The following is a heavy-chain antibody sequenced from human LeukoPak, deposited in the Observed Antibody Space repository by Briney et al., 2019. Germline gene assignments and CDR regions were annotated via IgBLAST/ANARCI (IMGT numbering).Heavy chain of an antibody. Sequence: GGSLRLSCAASGVTLSSNYQSWVRQAPGKGLEWVSVIYSGGSTYYADSVKGRFTISRDNSKNTLYLQMNSLRAEDTAVYYCARGGTFPIFDYWGQGTLVTVSS. CDR3: ARGGTFPIFDY. CDR2: IYSGGST. J-gene: IGHJ4*02. V-gene: IGHV3-53*01. D-gene: IGHD2-15*01. CDR1: GVTLSSNY.